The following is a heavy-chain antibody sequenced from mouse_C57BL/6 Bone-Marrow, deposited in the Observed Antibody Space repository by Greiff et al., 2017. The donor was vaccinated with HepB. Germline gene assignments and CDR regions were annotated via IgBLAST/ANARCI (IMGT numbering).Heavy chain of an antibody. V-gene: IGHV1-64*01. CDR1: GYTFTSYW. CDR2: IHPNSGST. D-gene: IGHD1-1*01. Sequence: QVQLQQPGAELVKPGASVKLSCKASGYTFTSYWMHWVKQRPGQGLEWIGMIHPNSGSTNYNEKFKSKATLTVDKSSSTAYMQLSSLTSEDSAVYCCAVPGSSYWWYFDVWGTGTTVTVSS. J-gene: IGHJ1*03. CDR3: AVPGSSYWWYFDV.